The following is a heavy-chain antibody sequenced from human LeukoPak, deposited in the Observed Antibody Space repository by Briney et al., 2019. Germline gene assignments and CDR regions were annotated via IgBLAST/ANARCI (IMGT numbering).Heavy chain of an antibody. CDR3: AKSDYYDESGHPSSFEY. CDR1: GSPFSSYA. V-gene: IGHV3-23*01. J-gene: IGHJ4*02. Sequence: GESLRLSCAASGSPFSSYAMSWVRQPPGKGLEWVSGVSGSGDTTYYADSVKGRFTISRDNSKNTLYLQMDSLRAEDAAVYYCAKSDYYDESGHPSSFEYWGQGTLVTVSS. D-gene: IGHD3-16*01. CDR2: VSGSGDTT.